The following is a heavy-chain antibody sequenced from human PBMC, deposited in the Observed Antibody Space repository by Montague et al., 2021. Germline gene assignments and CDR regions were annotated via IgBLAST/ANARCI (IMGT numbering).Heavy chain of an antibody. CDR3: ARNLASAAPGAFDI. D-gene: IGHD6-13*01. J-gene: IGHJ3*02. Sequence: FLSLSCAASGFSFSRYWMHLVRHAPGKGLLWVSRITLDGSSTTFADSVKGRFTTSRDNAKATLYLQMNSLRVEDMAVYYCARNLASAAPGAFDIWGQGTMVTVSS. CDR1: GFSFSRYW. V-gene: IGHV3-74*01. CDR2: ITLDGSST.